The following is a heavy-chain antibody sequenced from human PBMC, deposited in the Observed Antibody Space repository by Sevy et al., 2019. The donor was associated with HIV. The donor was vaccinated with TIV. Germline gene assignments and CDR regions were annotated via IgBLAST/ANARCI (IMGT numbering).Heavy chain of an antibody. CDR3: AREYDRGSFDY. D-gene: IGHD3-16*01. Sequence: GGSLRLSCAASGFTFSSYSMNWVRQAPGKGLEWVSYISSSSSTIYYADSVKGRFTISRDNAKNSLYLQMNSLSDDDTAVYYCAREYDRGSFDYWGQGTLVTVSS. CDR2: ISSSSSTI. V-gene: IGHV3-48*02. J-gene: IGHJ4*02. CDR1: GFTFSSYS.